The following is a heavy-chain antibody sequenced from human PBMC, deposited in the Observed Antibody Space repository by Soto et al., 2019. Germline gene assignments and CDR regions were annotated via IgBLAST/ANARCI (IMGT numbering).Heavy chain of an antibody. J-gene: IGHJ4*02. Sequence: GGSLRLSCAASGFTFNDYWVHWVRQAPGKGLVWVSRINGEGTTTNYADSVKGRFAISRDNAQNTLYLQMNSLRAEDTAVYYCAKDQARSFDYWGQGTLVTVSS. CDR3: AKDQARSFDY. CDR2: INGEGTTT. CDR1: GFTFNDYW. V-gene: IGHV3-74*01.